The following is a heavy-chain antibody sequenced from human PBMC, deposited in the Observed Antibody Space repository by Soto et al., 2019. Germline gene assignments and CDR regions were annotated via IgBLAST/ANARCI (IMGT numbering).Heavy chain of an antibody. J-gene: IGHJ5*02. Sequence: PGGSLKISCKGSGYSFTTYWIGWGRQMPWNGLMWMGIIYPGDSDTRDSPSFEGQVTISADKSISTAYLQWSSLKASDTAMYYCARLSGYCSSTSCYDGGNWFDPWGQGTLVTVSS. CDR2: IYPGDSDT. D-gene: IGHD2-2*01. V-gene: IGHV5-51*01. CDR3: ARLSGYCSSTSCYDGGNWFDP. CDR1: GYSFTTYW.